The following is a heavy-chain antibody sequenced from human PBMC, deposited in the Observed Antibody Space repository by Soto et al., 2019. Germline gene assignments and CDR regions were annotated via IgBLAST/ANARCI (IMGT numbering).Heavy chain of an antibody. CDR3: AKDTYDYDSSGYVPEYFQH. J-gene: IGHJ1*01. V-gene: IGHV3-23*01. CDR1: GLTFSSYA. CDR2: ISGSGGSK. D-gene: IGHD3-22*01. Sequence: EVQLLESGGGLVQPGGTLRLSCAASGLTFSSYAMSWVRQAPGKRLEWVSTISGSGGSKYYADPVKGRFTISRDNSKNPLYLLMNSLGAEDTAFYYCAKDTYDYDSSGYVPEYFQHWGQVTMVTVSS.